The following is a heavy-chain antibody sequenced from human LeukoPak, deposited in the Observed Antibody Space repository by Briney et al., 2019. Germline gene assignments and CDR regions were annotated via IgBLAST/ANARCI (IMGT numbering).Heavy chain of an antibody. J-gene: IGHJ5*02. CDR3: AKGQQWLVDNWFDP. CDR2: ISGSGVTT. D-gene: IGHD6-19*01. V-gene: IGHV3-23*01. Sequence: PGGSLRLSCAASGFTFSSYAMSWVRQAPGKGLEWVSAISGSGVTTYCADSVKGRFTISRDNSKNTLYLHMNSLRAEDTAVYYCAKGQQWLVDNWFDPWGQGTLVTVSS. CDR1: GFTFSSYA.